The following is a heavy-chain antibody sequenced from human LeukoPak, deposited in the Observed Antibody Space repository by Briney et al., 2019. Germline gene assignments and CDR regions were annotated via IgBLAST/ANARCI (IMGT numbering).Heavy chain of an antibody. Sequence: ASVKVSCKASGYTFTGYYMHWVRQAPGQGLEWMGWINPNSGGTNYAQKFQGRVTMTRDTSISTAYMELSRLRSDDTAVYYCAREEAAAGLPDYWGQGTLVTVSS. CDR2: INPNSGGT. D-gene: IGHD6-13*01. CDR3: AREEAAAGLPDY. V-gene: IGHV1-2*02. CDR1: GYTFTGYY. J-gene: IGHJ4*02.